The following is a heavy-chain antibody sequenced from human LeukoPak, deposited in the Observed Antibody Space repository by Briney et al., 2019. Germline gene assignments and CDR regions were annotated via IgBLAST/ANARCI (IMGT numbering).Heavy chain of an antibody. J-gene: IGHJ4*02. CDR3: AKDPREWRYYDSSLNALLTGQFDY. CDR1: GFTFSSYA. CDR2: ISGSGGST. D-gene: IGHD3-22*01. Sequence: GGSLRLSSAASGFTFSSYAMSWVRQAPGKGLEWVSAISGSGGSTYYAESVKGRFTISRDNSKNTLYLQMNSLRAEDTAVYYCAKDPREWRYYDSSLNALLTGQFDYWGQGTLVTVSS. V-gene: IGHV3-23*01.